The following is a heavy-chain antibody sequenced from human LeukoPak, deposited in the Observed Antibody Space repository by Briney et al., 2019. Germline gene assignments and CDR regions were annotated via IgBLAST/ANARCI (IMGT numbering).Heavy chain of an antibody. CDR1: GGSISSSSYY. D-gene: IGHD3-3*01. CDR3: ARHRYDFWSAIRGAALDY. CDR2: IYYTSST. V-gene: IGHV4-39*01. Sequence: SETLSLTCTVSGGSISSSSYYWGWLRQPPGKGLEWIGSIYYTSSTYYNPALKSRVTISVDTSKNQVSLKLSSVTAEDTAVYYCARHRYDFWSAIRGAALDYWGQGTLVTVSS. J-gene: IGHJ4*02.